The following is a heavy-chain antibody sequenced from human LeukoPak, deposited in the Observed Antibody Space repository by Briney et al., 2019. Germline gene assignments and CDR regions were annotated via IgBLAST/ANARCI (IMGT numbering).Heavy chain of an antibody. D-gene: IGHD3-10*01. CDR3: ARVLVRGVKHSFDY. Sequence: ASVKVSCKASGYTFTGYYMHWVRQAPGQGLEWMGWINPNSGGTNYAQKFRGRVTMTRDTSISTAYMELSRLRSGDTAVYYCARVLVRGVKHSFDYWGQGTLVTVSS. J-gene: IGHJ4*02. CDR2: INPNSGGT. CDR1: GYTFTGYY. V-gene: IGHV1-2*02.